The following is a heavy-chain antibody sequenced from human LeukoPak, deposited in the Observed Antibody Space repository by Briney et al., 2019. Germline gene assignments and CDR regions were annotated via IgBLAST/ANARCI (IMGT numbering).Heavy chain of an antibody. J-gene: IGHJ4*02. CDR1: GYSISSGYY. Sequence: SETLSLTCTVSGYSISSGYYWGWIRQPPGKGLEWIGSIYHSGSTYYNPSITSRATTSVATSKNQFSMKLTSVPAAAPAVYYCARERHYDILTGYYYFDYWGQGTLVTVSS. D-gene: IGHD3-9*01. V-gene: IGHV4-38-2*02. CDR2: IYHSGST. CDR3: ARERHYDILTGYYYFDY.